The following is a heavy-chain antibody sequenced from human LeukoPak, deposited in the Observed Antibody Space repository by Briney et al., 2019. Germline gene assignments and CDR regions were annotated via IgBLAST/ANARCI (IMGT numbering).Heavy chain of an antibody. CDR2: IKSTTDGGTT. J-gene: IGHJ4*02. V-gene: IGHV3-15*07. CDR3: TTEMATMHY. Sequence: GGSLRLSCAASGFTFSNAWMNWVRQAPGKGLEWVGRIKSTTDGGTTDYAAPVKGRFTISRDDSKNTLYLQMNSLKTEDTAVYYCTTEMATMHYWGQGTLVTVSS. CDR1: GFTFSNAW. D-gene: IGHD5-24*01.